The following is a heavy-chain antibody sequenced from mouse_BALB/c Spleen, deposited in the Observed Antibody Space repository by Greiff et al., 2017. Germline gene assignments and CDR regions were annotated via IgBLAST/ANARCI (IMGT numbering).Heavy chain of an antibody. CDR3: ASEDYGSSYGYFDV. CDR1: GYSFTGYY. V-gene: IGHV1-31*01. J-gene: IGHJ1*01. CDR2: INPYNGAT. Sequence: VQLKESGPELVKPGASVKISCKASGYSFTGYYMHWVKQSHVKSLEWIGRINPYNGATSYNQNFKDKASLTVDKSSSTAYMELHSLTSEDSAVYYCASEDYGSSYGYFDVWGAGTTVTVSA. D-gene: IGHD1-1*01.